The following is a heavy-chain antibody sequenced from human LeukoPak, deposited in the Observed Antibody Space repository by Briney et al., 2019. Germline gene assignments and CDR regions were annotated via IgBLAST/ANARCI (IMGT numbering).Heavy chain of an antibody. CDR1: GFIFSNNG. V-gene: IGHV3-23*01. CDR2: ITGDAGRT. Sequence: SGGSLRLSCAASGFIFSNNGMNWVRQAPGKGLEWVSGITGDAGRTYYADSVKGRFTISRDNSKNTLYLQMNSLRAEDTALYYCARAGYCSSTSCYGPDYWGQGTLVTVSS. CDR3: ARAGYCSSTSCYGPDY. D-gene: IGHD2-2*01. J-gene: IGHJ4*02.